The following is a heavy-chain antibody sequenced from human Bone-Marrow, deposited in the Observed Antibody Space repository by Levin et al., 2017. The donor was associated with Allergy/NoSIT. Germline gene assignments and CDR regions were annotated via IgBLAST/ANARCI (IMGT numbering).Heavy chain of an antibody. J-gene: IGHJ4*02. CDR3: ARGLFGESTGYSSSWYFDY. CDR1: GYTFTGYY. Sequence: ASVKVSCKSSGYTFTGYYIHWVRQAPGQGLEWMGIINPSGGSTSYPQKFQGRVTMTRDTSTSTVYMELSSLRSDDTAVYYWARGLFGESTGYSSSWYFDYWGQGTLVTVSS. CDR2: INPSGGST. V-gene: IGHV1-46*01. D-gene: IGHD6-13*01.